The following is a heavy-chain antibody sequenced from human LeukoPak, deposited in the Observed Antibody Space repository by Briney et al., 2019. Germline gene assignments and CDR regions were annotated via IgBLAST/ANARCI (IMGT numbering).Heavy chain of an antibody. CDR1: GFTFSSYE. CDR2: ISSSGSTI. CDR3: ARYIAEVAGTHYYYYMDV. J-gene: IGHJ6*03. V-gene: IGHV3-48*03. D-gene: IGHD6-19*01. Sequence: GGSLRLSCAASGFTFSSYEMNWVRQAPGKGLEWVSYISSSGSTIYYADSVKGRFTISRDNAKNSLYLQMNSLRAEDTALYYCARYIAEVAGTHYYYYMDVWGKGTTVTVSS.